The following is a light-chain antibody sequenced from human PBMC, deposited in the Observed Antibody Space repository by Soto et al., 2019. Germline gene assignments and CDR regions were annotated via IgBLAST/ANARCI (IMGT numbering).Light chain of an antibody. Sequence: QSALTQPPSASGSPGQSVTISCTGTSSDVGGYNYVSWYQQHPGRAPRLTTYEVTKRPSGVPDRFSGSKSGNTASLTVSGLQAEDEADYYCSPYADSTLLFGGGTKVTVL. CDR3: SPYADSTLL. J-gene: IGLJ2*01. V-gene: IGLV2-8*01. CDR1: SSDVGGYNY. CDR2: EVT.